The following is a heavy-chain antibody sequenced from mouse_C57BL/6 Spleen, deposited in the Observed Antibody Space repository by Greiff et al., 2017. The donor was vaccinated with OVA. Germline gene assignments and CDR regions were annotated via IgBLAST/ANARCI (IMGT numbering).Heavy chain of an antibody. D-gene: IGHD1-1*01. J-gene: IGHJ4*01. CDR1: GYSITSGYY. CDR3: ARDLTTVVAPYAMDY. CDR2: ISYDGSN. Sequence: ESGPGLVKPSQSLSLTCSVTGYSITSGYYWNWIRQFPGNKLEWMGYISYDGSNNYNPSLKNRISITRDTSKNQFFLKLNSVTTEDTATYYCARDLTTVVAPYAMDYWGQGTSVTVSS. V-gene: IGHV3-6*01.